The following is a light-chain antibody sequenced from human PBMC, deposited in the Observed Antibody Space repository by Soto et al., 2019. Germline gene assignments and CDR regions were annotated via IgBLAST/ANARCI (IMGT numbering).Light chain of an antibody. CDR3: QQYSSSPLT. J-gene: IGKJ4*01. CDR2: GAS. V-gene: IGKV3-20*01. CDR1: QSVRSSH. Sequence: EIVLTQSPGTLSLSPGERATLSCRASQSVRSSHLAWYQQMPGQGPRLLIYGASNRATGIPDRFRGSGSGTDFTLTINILEPEDFAVYYCQQYSSSPLTFGGGTK.